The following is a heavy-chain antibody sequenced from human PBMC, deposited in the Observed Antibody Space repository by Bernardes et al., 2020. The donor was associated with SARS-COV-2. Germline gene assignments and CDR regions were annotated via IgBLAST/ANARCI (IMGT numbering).Heavy chain of an antibody. CDR3: ARDRGVVPAARKNWFDP. CDR2: ISAYNGNT. D-gene: IGHD2-2*01. CDR1: GYTFTSYG. J-gene: IGHJ5*02. V-gene: IGHV1-18*01. Sequence: ASVKVSCKASGYTFTSYGISWVRQAPGQGLEWMGWISAYNGNTNYAQKLQGRVTMTTDTSTSTAYMELRSLRSDDTAVYYCARDRGVVPAARKNWFDPWGQGTLVTVSS.